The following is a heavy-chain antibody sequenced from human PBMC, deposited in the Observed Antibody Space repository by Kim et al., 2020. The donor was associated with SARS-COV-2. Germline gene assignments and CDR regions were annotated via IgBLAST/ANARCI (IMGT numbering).Heavy chain of an antibody. CDR2: IVVGSGNT. CDR1: GFTFTSSA. J-gene: IGHJ6*02. D-gene: IGHD2-15*01. V-gene: IGHV1-58*01. CDR3: AADRGGVGGYYYYYYGMDV. Sequence: SVKVSCKASGFTFTSSAVQWVRQARGQRLEWIGWIVVGSGNTNYAQKFQERVTITRDMSTSTAYMELSSLRSEDTAVYYCAADRGGVGGYYYYYYGMDVWGQGTTVTVSS.